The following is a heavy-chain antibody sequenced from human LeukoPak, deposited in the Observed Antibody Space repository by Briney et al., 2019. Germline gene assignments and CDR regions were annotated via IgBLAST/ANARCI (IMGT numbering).Heavy chain of an antibody. CDR1: GFTFSSYR. D-gene: IGHD2-2*01. J-gene: IGHJ6*02. V-gene: IGHV3-30*18. CDR2: ISYDGSNK. Sequence: GGSLRLSCAASGFTFSSYRMNWVRQAPGKGLEWVAVISYDGSNKYYADSVKGRFTISRDNSKNTRYLQMNSLRAEDTAVYYCAKDGPRDCSSTSCATTPYYYYYGMDVWGQGTTVTVSS. CDR3: AKDGPRDCSSTSCATTPYYYYYGMDV.